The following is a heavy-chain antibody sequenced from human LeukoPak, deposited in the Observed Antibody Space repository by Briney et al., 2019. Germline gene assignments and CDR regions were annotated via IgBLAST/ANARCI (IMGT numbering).Heavy chain of an antibody. V-gene: IGHV1-18*01. CDR3: ARSGAAEAFDI. CDR2: IIAYNGNT. J-gene: IGHJ3*02. D-gene: IGHD1-26*01. Sequence: VASVKVSCKASGYTFTSYGISWVRPAPGQGLEWMGWIIAYNGNTNYTEKLQGRVTLTPDTSPSTAYMEQRRLRADATAVSYCARSGAAEAFDIWGQGTMVTVSS. CDR1: GYTFTSYG.